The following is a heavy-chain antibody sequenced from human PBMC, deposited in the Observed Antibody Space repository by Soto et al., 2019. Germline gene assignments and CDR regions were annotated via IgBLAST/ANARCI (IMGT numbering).Heavy chain of an antibody. CDR1: GFTFSSYA. Sequence: SGGSLRLSCAASGFTFSSYAMSWVRQAPGKGLEWVSAISGSGGSTYYADSVKGRFTISRDNSKNTLYLQMNSLRAEDTAVYYWAKDLDHPSPNYGDFDPDYWGQGTLVTVSS. CDR3: AKDLDHPSPNYGDFDPDY. J-gene: IGHJ4*02. D-gene: IGHD4-17*01. V-gene: IGHV3-23*01. CDR2: ISGSGGST.